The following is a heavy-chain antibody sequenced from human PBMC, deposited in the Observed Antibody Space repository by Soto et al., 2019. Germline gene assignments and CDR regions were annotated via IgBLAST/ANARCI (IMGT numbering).Heavy chain of an antibody. CDR3: VRENLVLAGTLNTCDGMDV. CDR1: GLIVSSNF. V-gene: IGHV3-53*01. D-gene: IGHD3-3*01. J-gene: IGHJ6*02. Sequence: EVQLVESGGGLIQPGGSVRLSCAASGLIVSSNFMTWVRQSPGKGLEWVSVMFSGGHTEYGASVKGRFTMFRDSSKNTVFLQMNSPSIEETAMYYCVRENLVLAGTLNTCDGMDVWGQGTAVTVSS. CDR2: MFSGGHT.